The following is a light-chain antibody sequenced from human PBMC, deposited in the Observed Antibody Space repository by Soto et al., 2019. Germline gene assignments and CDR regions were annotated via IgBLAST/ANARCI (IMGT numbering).Light chain of an antibody. CDR1: RSDIGSNS. CDR3: AAWDDSLTGPV. J-gene: IGLJ1*01. V-gene: IGLV1-44*01. CDR2: NNN. Sequence: QSVLTQPPSASGTPGQTVIISCSGSRSDIGSNSVNWYQHLPGTAPKLLIYNNNQRPSGVPDRFSGSKSGTSASLAISGLQSEDEADYYCAAWDDSLTGPVFGTGNKVT.